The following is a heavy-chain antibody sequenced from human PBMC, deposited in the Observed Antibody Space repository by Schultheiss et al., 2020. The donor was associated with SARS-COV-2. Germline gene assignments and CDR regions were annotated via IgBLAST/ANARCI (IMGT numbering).Heavy chain of an antibody. D-gene: IGHD3-16*01. CDR2: ISGRGGTT. V-gene: IGHV3-23*01. J-gene: IGHJ4*01. Sequence: GGSLRLSCAGFGFRFSDYYMSWVRQAPGKGLEWVSSISGRGGTTYYAESVRGRFTISRDNSVNTMYLEMNSLRDQDTATYYCAKDDYGQHEYFFDYWGQGTLVTVSS. CDR1: GFRFSDYY. CDR3: AKDDYGQHEYFFDY.